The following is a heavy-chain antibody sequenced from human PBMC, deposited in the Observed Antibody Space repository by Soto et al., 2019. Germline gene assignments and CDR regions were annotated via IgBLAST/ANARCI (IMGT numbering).Heavy chain of an antibody. D-gene: IGHD3-22*01. CDR2: ISYDGSNK. V-gene: IGHV3-30*18. J-gene: IGHJ4*02. CDR3: ANLGDSSGYLDTDS. Sequence: QVQREESGGGVVQPGRSLRLSCAASGFTFRYFGMHWVRQAPGKGLDWVSFISYDGSNKYYADSVKGRFTISRDNSKNTLYLQMNSLRPEDTAIYYCANLGDSSGYLDTDSWGQGTLVTVSS. CDR1: GFTFRYFG.